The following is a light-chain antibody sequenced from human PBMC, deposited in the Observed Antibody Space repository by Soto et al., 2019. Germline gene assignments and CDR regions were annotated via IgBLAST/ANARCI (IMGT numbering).Light chain of an antibody. CDR3: SSYISMIVRV. J-gene: IGLJ3*02. V-gene: IGLV2-14*01. Sequence: QSALTQPASVSGSPGQSITISCTGTSSDVGGYDFVSWYQHHPGKAPRLIIYQVSNRPSGVSNRFSGSKSGNTASLTISGLQPEDEADYYCSSYISMIVRVFGGGTKSPS. CDR1: SSDVGGYDF. CDR2: QVS.